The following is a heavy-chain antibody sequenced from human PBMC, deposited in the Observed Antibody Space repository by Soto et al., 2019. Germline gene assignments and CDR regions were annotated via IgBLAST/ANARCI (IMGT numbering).Heavy chain of an antibody. CDR2: LIAMLGTP. CDR1: GGTFGSHG. Sequence: SVKVSCKAAGGTFGSHGIACVRQAPGQGLEWMGGLIAMLGTPTYARKVQGRATITADESLTSSYLELRSLRSEDTAVYFCARGAMANFDYWGQGTVVTVSS. CDR3: ARGAMANFDY. V-gene: IGHV1-69*13. J-gene: IGHJ4*02. D-gene: IGHD5-18*01.